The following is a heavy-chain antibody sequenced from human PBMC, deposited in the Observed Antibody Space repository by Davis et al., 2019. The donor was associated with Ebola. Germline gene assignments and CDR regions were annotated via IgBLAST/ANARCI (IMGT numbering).Heavy chain of an antibody. CDR3: ARDGLWELLHSFDI. CDR1: GFTFSRYA. Sequence: PGGSLRLSCAASGFTFSRYAMHWVRQSPGKGLEWLGSIYHSGRTSYKPSLQSRVTISVDTSKNQFSLRLTSVTAADTAVYYCARDGLWELLHSFDIWGQGTMVTVSS. D-gene: IGHD1-26*01. J-gene: IGHJ3*02. V-gene: IGHV4-38-2*02. CDR2: IYHSGRT.